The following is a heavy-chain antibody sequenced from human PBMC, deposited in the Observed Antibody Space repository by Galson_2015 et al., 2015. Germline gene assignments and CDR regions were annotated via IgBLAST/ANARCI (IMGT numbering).Heavy chain of an antibody. J-gene: IGHJ4*02. Sequence: SLRLSCAASGFTFSSYWMSWVRQAPGKGLEWVANIKQDGSEKYYVDSVKGRFTISRDNAKNSLYLQMNSLRAEDTAVYYCARERGMYCSGGSCYFDYWGQGTLVTVSS. CDR3: ARERGMYCSGGSCYFDY. CDR2: IKQDGSEK. V-gene: IGHV3-7*03. D-gene: IGHD2-15*01. CDR1: GFTFSSYW.